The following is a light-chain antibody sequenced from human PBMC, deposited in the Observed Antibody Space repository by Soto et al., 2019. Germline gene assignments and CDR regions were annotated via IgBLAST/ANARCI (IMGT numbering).Light chain of an antibody. J-gene: IGKJ4*01. CDR3: QQYDNLPLT. Sequence: IQMTQAPSTLSASVGDRVTITCRASQSIGDSLAWYQQKPGKAPKLLIYDASNLETGVPSRFSGSGSGTDFTFTISSLQPEDIATYYCQQYDNLPLTFGGGTKVDIK. CDR1: QSIGDS. CDR2: DAS. V-gene: IGKV1-33*01.